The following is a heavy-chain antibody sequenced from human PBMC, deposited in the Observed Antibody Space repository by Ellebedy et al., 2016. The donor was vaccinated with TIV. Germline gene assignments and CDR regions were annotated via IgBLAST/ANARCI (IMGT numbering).Heavy chain of an antibody. CDR1: GGSISSSRYY. D-gene: IGHD3-3*01. Sequence: SETLSLXXPVSGGSISSSRYYWGWIRQPPGKGLEWIGSIYYSGNTYYNPSLKSRVTISIDTSKNQFSLRLSSVTAADTAIYRCARRKVTIPRADAYFDYWGQGILVTVSS. J-gene: IGHJ4*02. CDR2: IYYSGNT. V-gene: IGHV4-39*01. CDR3: ARRKVTIPRADAYFDY.